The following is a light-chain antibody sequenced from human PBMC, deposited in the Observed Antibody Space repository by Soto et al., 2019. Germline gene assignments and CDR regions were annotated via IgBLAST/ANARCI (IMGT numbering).Light chain of an antibody. CDR3: QHYNNWSTWT. V-gene: IGKV3-15*01. CDR1: QSVSIN. J-gene: IGKJ1*01. Sequence: EVVMTQSPATLSLSPGERATVSCRASQSVSINLAWYQQKPGQAPRLLIYGASTRATGIPARFSGSGSGTEFTLTISSLQSDEFAVYYCQHYNNWSTWTFGQGTKVEIK. CDR2: GAS.